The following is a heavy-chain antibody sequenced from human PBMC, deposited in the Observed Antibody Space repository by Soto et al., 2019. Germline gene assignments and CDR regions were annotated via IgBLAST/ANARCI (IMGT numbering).Heavy chain of an antibody. V-gene: IGHV4-31*03. CDR1: GGSISSGGYY. J-gene: IGHJ4*02. Sequence: QVQLQESGPGLVKPSQTLSLTCTVSGGSISSGGYYWSWIRQPPGKGLEWIGYIYYSGSTYYNPSLKSRVTISVDKSKNQFSLTLSSVTAADTAVYYCPRVGRRTGLDYWGQGNLVTVSA. CDR2: IYYSGST. D-gene: IGHD2-21*01. CDR3: PRVGRRTGLDY.